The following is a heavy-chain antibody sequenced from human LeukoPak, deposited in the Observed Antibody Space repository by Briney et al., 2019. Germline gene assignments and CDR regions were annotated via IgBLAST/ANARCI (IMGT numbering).Heavy chain of an antibody. D-gene: IGHD4-17*01. CDR1: GFTVSSNS. CDR2: IYSDNT. V-gene: IGHV3-53*01. CDR3: ARSMTTLALSNYYFDY. Sequence: GGSLRLSCTVSGFTVSSNSMSWVRQAPGKGLEWVSFIYSDNTHYSDSVKGRFTISRDNSKNTLYLQMNSLRAEDTALYYCARSMTTLALSNYYFDYWGQGTLVTVSS. J-gene: IGHJ4*02.